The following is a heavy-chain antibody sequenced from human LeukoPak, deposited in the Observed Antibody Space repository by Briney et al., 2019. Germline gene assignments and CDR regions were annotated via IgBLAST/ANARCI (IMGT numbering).Heavy chain of an antibody. V-gene: IGHV4-39*01. CDR1: GGSISSSSYS. Sequence: SETLSLTCTVSGGSISSSSYSWGWIRQPPGKGPEWIGSIYYSGSTYYNPSLKSRVTISVDTSKNQFSLKLSSVTAADTAVYYCARQTEWLRLLSFDYWGQGTLVTVSS. CDR3: ARQTEWLRLLSFDY. CDR2: IYYSGST. J-gene: IGHJ4*02. D-gene: IGHD5-12*01.